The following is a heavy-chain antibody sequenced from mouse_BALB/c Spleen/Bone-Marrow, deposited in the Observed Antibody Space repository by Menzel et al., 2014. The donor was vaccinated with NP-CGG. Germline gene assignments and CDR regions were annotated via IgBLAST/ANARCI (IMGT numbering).Heavy chain of an antibody. CDR2: IYPGNSDT. V-gene: IGHV1-5*01. J-gene: IGHJ2*01. CDR1: GYTFTSYW. Sequence: VQLKESGTVLARPGASVKMSCKASGYTFTSYWMHWVKQRPGQGLEWIGTIYPGNSDTTYNQKFKGKAKLTAVTSTSTTYMELNSLTNEDSAVYYCTTLARNYFDYWGQGTTLTVSS. CDR3: TTLARNYFDY.